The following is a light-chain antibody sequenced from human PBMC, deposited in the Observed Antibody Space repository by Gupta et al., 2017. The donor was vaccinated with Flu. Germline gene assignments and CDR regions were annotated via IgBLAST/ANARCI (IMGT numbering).Light chain of an antibody. Sequence: SPSTLSASVGDRVTITCRASQSISSWLAWYQQKPGKAPKLLIYKASSLESGVPSRFSGSGSGTEFTLTISSLQPDDFATYYCQQYNTFWTFGQGTKVEIK. J-gene: IGKJ1*01. CDR3: QQYNTFWT. V-gene: IGKV1-5*03. CDR2: KAS. CDR1: QSISSW.